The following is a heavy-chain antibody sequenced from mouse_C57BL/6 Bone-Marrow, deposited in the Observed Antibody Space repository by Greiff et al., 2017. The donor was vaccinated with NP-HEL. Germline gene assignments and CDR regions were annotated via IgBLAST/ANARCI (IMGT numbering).Heavy chain of an antibody. CDR3: ARSGLRLYYAMDY. V-gene: IGHV1-69*01. J-gene: IGHJ4*01. Sequence: QVQLQQPGAELVMPGASVKLFCKASGYTFTSYWMHWVKQRPGQGLEWIGEIDPSDSYTNYNQKFKGKSTLTVDKSSSTAYMQLSSLTSEDSAVYYCARSGLRLYYAMDYWGQGTSVTVSS. CDR2: IDPSDSYT. D-gene: IGHD2-2*01. CDR1: GYTFTSYW.